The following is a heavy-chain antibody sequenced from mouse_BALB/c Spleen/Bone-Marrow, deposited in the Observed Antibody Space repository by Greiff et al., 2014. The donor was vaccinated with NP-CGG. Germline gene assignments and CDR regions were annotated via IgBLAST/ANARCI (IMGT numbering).Heavy chain of an antibody. J-gene: IGHJ2*01. Sequence: EVHLVESGGDLVKPGGSLKLSCAASGFTFSHYAMSWVRQTPERRLEWVAIINSDGRNTYYPDSVKGRFTISRDNAKNTLYLQMSSLRSEDTAMYYCARQGVITTIVSYFDYWGQGTTLTVSS. CDR3: ARQGVITTIVSYFDY. CDR1: GFTFSHYA. CDR2: INSDGRNT. D-gene: IGHD1-1*01. V-gene: IGHV5-9-3*01.